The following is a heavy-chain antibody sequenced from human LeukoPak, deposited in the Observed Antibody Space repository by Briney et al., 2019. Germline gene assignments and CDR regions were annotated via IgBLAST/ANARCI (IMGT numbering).Heavy chain of an antibody. CDR1: GFTFSNYN. D-gene: IGHD3-22*01. CDR3: AREDSSGYSDAFDI. Sequence: GGSLRLSCAASGFTFSNYNMNWVRQAPGKGLEWVSYITSGSGTIYYADSVKGRFTISRDNSKNTLYLQMNSLRAEDTAVYYCAREDSSGYSDAFDIWGQGTMVTVSS. V-gene: IGHV3-48*01. CDR2: ITSGSGTI. J-gene: IGHJ3*02.